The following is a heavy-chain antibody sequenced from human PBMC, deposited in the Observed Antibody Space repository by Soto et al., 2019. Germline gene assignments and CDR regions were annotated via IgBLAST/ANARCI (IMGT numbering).Heavy chain of an antibody. CDR2: IVVGSGNT. J-gene: IGHJ4*02. CDR3: AADYGGSSGSRFDY. CDR1: GFTFTSSA. V-gene: IGHV1-58*01. D-gene: IGHD6-19*01. Sequence: ASVKVSCTASGFTFTSSAVQCVRQARGQRLEWIGWIVVGSGNTNYAQKFQERVTITRDMSTSTAYMELSSLRSEDTAVYYCAADYGGSSGSRFDYWGQGTLVTVSS.